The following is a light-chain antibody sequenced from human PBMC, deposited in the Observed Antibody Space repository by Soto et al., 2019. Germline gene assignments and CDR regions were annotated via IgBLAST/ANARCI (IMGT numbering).Light chain of an antibody. Sequence: QSALTQPASVSGSPGQSITISCTGTSSYVGVYYYVSWFQQHPGKAPKLMIYDVTKRPSGVYTRFSGSMSGNTASLTISGLQDEDEEDYYCCSDTGSNKLEMVFGGGTKLTVL. CDR1: SSYVGVYYY. V-gene: IGLV2-14*03. CDR2: DVT. J-gene: IGLJ2*01. CDR3: CSDTGSNKLEMV.